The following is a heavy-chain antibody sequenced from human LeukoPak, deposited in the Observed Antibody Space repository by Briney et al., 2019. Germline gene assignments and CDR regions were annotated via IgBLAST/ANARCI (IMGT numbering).Heavy chain of an antibody. CDR3: ARVRTTVTIDY. D-gene: IGHD4-17*01. J-gene: IGHJ4*02. CDR2: IYYSGST. Sequence: SQTLSLTCTVSGGSISSVGYYWSWIRQHPGKGLEWIGYIYYSGSTNYNPPLKSRVTISVDTSKNQFSLKLSSVTAADTAVYYCARVRTTVTIDYWGQGTLVTVS. CDR1: GGSISSVGYY. V-gene: IGHV4-31*03.